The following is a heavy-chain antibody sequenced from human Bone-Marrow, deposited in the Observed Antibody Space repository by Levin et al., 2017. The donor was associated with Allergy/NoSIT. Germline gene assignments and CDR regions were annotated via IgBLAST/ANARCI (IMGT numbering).Heavy chain of an antibody. CDR2: ISSSGSTI. V-gene: IGHV3-11*01. Sequence: LSLTCAASGFTFSDYYMSWIRQAPGKGLEWVSYISSSGSTIYYADSVKGRFTISRDNAKNSLYLQMNSLRAEDTAVYYCARDRSVHYYDSSGYYYVLYYYYYGMDVWGQGTTVTVSS. CDR1: GFTFSDYY. CDR3: ARDRSVHYYDSSGYYYVLYYYYYGMDV. D-gene: IGHD3-22*01. J-gene: IGHJ6*02.